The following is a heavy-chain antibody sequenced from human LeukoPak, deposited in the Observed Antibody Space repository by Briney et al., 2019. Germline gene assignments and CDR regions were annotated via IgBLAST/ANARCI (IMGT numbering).Heavy chain of an antibody. V-gene: IGHV3-30*04. CDR2: LSFDGSLK. D-gene: IGHD5-12*01. CDR3: ARGWLRTNPLDP. Sequence: QPGGSLRLSCTASGFTFSSSAMHWVRQAPGKGLEWVAVLSFDGSLKYDADSVKGRFTVSRDNSNNTVYLEMNSLRREDTAVYYCARGWLRTNPLDPWGQGTLVTVSS. J-gene: IGHJ5*02. CDR1: GFTFSSSA.